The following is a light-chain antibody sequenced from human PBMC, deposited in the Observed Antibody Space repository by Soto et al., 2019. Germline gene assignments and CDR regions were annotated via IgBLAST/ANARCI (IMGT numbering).Light chain of an antibody. CDR3: QQYGTSPPIS. CDR2: ATS. CDR1: QSVSSSY. Sequence: EIVLTQSPCTLSLSPGERATLSCRASQSVSSSYLAWYQQKPGQAPRLLIYATSSRAPGIPVRFSGSGSGTDFTLTISRLEPQDFAVYYCQQYGTSPPISFGQGTRLEIK. J-gene: IGKJ5*01. V-gene: IGKV3-20*01.